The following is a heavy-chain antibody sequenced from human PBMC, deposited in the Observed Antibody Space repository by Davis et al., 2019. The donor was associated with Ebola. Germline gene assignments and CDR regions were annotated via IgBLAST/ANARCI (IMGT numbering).Heavy chain of an antibody. V-gene: IGHV3-11*01. CDR2: ISDSGDAE. CDR1: GLTSSGHY. J-gene: IGHJ3*01. Sequence: PGGSLRLSCVASGLTSSGHYVSWIRQAPGGGLEWISYISDSGDAEFYGDSVKGRFTISRDNAKNSVYLQMNSLRGDDTGLYYCARDLGVGGAFDVWGQGTMVTVSS. CDR3: ARDLGVGGAFDV. D-gene: IGHD3-3*01.